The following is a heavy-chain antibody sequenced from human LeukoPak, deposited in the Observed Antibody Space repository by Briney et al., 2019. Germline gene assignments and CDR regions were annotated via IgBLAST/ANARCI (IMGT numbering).Heavy chain of an antibody. Sequence: GGSLRLSCAASGFTFSSYGMHWVRQAPGKGLEWVAVISYDGSNKYYADSVKGRFTISRDNSKNTLYLQMNSLRAEDTAVYYCAKTAPDDAFDIWGQGTMVTVSS. D-gene: IGHD1-14*01. CDR3: AKTAPDDAFDI. CDR2: ISYDGSNK. V-gene: IGHV3-30*18. J-gene: IGHJ3*02. CDR1: GFTFSSYG.